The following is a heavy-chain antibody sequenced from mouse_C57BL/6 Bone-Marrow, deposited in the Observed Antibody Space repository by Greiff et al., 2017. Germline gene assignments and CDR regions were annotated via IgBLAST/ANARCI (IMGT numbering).Heavy chain of an antibody. CDR1: GYAFSSYW. CDR2: IYPGDGDT. Sequence: QVQLQQSGAELVKPGASVKISCKASGYAFSSYWMNWVKQRPGKGLEWIGQIYPGDGDTNYNGKFKGKATLTADKSSSTAYMQLSSLTSEDSEVYFCARRRFLHYYRYYFDYWGQGTTLTVSS. V-gene: IGHV1-80*01. CDR3: ARRRFLHYYRYYFDY. J-gene: IGHJ2*01. D-gene: IGHD1-2*01.